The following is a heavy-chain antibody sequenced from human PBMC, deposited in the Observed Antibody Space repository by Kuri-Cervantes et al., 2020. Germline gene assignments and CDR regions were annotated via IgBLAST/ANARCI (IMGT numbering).Heavy chain of an antibody. CDR3: AREGDYGDYYMDV. D-gene: IGHD4-17*01. CDR1: GGSISSGGYS. CDR2: IYHSGST. V-gene: IGHV4-30-2*01. Sequence: SETLSLTCAVSGGSISSGGYSWSWIRQPPGKGLEWIGYIYHSGSTYYNPSLKSRVTISVGRSKNQFSLKLSSVTAADTAVYYCAREGDYGDYYMDVWCKGTTVTVSS. J-gene: IGHJ6*03.